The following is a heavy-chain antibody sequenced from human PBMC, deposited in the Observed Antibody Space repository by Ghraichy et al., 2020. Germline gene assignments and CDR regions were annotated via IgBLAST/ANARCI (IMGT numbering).Heavy chain of an antibody. CDR1: GFTFSSYG. Sequence: GGSLRLSCAASGFTFSSYGMHWVRQAPGKGLEWVAVISYDGSNKYYADSVKDRFTISRDNSKNTLYLQMNSLRAEDTAVYYCAAEEDIVVVPAAIGGGFDYWGQGTLVTVSS. D-gene: IGHD2-2*02. CDR3: AAEEDIVVVPAAIGGGFDY. CDR2: ISYDGSNK. V-gene: IGHV3-30*03. J-gene: IGHJ4*02.